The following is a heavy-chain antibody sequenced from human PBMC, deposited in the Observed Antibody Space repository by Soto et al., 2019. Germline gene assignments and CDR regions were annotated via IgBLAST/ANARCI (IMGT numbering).Heavy chain of an antibody. CDR2: IKSKFFGATT. CDR1: GFYFNTAW. Sequence: PGRSLRLPCAAPGFYFNTAWMHRLRQAPGKGLEWVGRIKSKFFGATTDYGAAVKGRVTISRDDSANTLDLHISSLRIEDTAVYYCTTDPDYYETRGYRYYFHFWGQGTQVTVS. CDR3: TTDPDYYETRGYRYYFHF. V-gene: IGHV3-15*01. J-gene: IGHJ4*02. D-gene: IGHD3-22*01.